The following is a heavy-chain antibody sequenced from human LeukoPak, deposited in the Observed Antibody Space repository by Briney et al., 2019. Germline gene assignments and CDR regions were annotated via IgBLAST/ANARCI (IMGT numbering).Heavy chain of an antibody. Sequence: SETLSLTCTVSGDDVTGYYWNWIRQAPGKGLEWIGNVYYSGNTNENPSLKSRVTISVDTSKNQFSLKLSSVTAADTAVYYCAREAYYYDSSGYYSNWFDPWGQGTLVTVSS. CDR2: VYYSGNT. V-gene: IGHV4-59*02. J-gene: IGHJ5*02. CDR1: GDDVTGYY. D-gene: IGHD3-22*01. CDR3: AREAYYYDSSGYYSNWFDP.